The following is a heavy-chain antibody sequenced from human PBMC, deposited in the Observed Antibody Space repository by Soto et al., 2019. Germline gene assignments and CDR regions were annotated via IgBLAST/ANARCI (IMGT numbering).Heavy chain of an antibody. J-gene: IGHJ4*01. V-gene: IGHV3-53*01. D-gene: IGHD1-26*01. CDR2: LYSGGTT. CDR3: ARVVLVGATPDYFDH. CDR1: GFTVSRNF. Sequence: EVQLVESGGGLIQPGGSLRLSCAVSGFTVSRNFMSWIRQAPGKGLQWVSILYSGGTTYYTDSVKGRFTISGDNSKNTVYLQMNSLRVEDTATYYFARVVLVGATPDYFDHWGQGTLVSVSS.